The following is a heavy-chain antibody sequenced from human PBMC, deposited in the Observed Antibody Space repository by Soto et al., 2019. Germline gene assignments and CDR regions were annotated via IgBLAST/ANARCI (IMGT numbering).Heavy chain of an antibody. D-gene: IGHD5-18*01. Sequence: GGSLSLSCAASGFTFSSYAMHWVRQAPGKGLEWVAVISYDGSNKYYADSVKGRFTISRDNSKNTLYLQMNSLRAEDTAVYYCASPWIQLGQVLLGMDVWGQGTKVSVSS. CDR2: ISYDGSNK. V-gene: IGHV3-30-3*01. CDR3: ASPWIQLGQVLLGMDV. J-gene: IGHJ6*02. CDR1: GFTFSSYA.